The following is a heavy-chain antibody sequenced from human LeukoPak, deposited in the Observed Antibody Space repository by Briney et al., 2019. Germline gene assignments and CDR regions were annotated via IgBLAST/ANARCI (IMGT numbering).Heavy chain of an antibody. D-gene: IGHD3-22*01. CDR1: GYTFTSYY. Sequence: GASVKVSCKASGYTFTSYYMHWVRQAPGQGLEWMGIINPSGGSTSYAQKFQGRVTMTRDTSTSTVYMELSSLRSEDTAVYYCARPKRYYYDSSGYYHGDHFDYRGQGTLVTVSS. CDR2: INPSGGST. J-gene: IGHJ4*02. CDR3: ARPKRYYYDSSGYYHGDHFDY. V-gene: IGHV1-46*01.